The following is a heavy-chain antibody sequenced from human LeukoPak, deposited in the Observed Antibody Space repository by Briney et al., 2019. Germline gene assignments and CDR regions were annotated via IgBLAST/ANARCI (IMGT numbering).Heavy chain of an antibody. CDR1: GYSIRSGYY. D-gene: IGHD2-2*02. V-gene: IGHV4-38-2*02. Sequence: SETLSLTCTVSGYSIRSGYYWGWIRQPPGKGLEWIGSIYHSGSTYYNPSLKSRVTISVDTSKNQFSLKPSSVTAADTAVYYCARALSYCSSTSCYNNWFDPWGQGTLVTVSS. J-gene: IGHJ5*02. CDR3: ARALSYCSSTSCYNNWFDP. CDR2: IYHSGST.